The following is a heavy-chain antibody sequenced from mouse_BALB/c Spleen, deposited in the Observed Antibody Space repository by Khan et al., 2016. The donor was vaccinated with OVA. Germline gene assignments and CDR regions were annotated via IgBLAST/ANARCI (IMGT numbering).Heavy chain of an antibody. V-gene: IGHV3-2*02. CDR1: GYSITSDYA. J-gene: IGHJ2*01. CDR3: ARIYGGDFDY. Sequence: QLEESGPGLVKPSQSLSLTCTVTGYSITSDYAWNWLRQFPGNKLEWMGYISYSGNTKYNPSLKSRFSITRDKSKNQFFLQLNSVTTEDTATYYCARIYGGDFDYWGQGTTLTVSA. CDR2: ISYSGNT. D-gene: IGHD1-1*01.